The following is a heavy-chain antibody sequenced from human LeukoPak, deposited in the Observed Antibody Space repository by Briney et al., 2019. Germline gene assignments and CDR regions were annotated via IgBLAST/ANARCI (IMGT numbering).Heavy chain of an antibody. J-gene: IGHJ4*02. Sequence: GGSLRLSCAASGFTFTSTSMNWVRQAPGKGLEWISYISSSSRTVHYADSVKGRFIISRDNAKNSLYLQMNSLRDEDTAVYYCARARDGSYDYWGQGTLVTVSS. CDR2: ISSSSRTV. V-gene: IGHV3-48*02. D-gene: IGHD1-26*01. CDR3: ARARDGSYDY. CDR1: GFTFTSTS.